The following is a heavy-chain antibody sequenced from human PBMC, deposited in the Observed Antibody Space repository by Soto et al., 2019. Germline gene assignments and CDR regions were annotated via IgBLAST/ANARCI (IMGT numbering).Heavy chain of an antibody. Sequence: GPSVKVSCKASGGTFSSYAISWVRQAPGQGLEWMGGIIPIFGTANYAQKFQCRVTITADESTSTAYMELSGLRSEDTAVYYCARDDTHYGSGSYYNVTHYYYYGRDVWGQGTTVTVS. CDR2: IIPIFGTA. CDR3: ARDDTHYGSGSYYNVTHYYYYGRDV. V-gene: IGHV1-69*13. D-gene: IGHD3-10*01. J-gene: IGHJ6*02. CDR1: GGTFSSYA.